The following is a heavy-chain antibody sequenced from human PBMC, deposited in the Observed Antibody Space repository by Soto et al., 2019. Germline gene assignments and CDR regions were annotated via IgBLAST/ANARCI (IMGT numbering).Heavy chain of an antibody. CDR1: GFIFGAHA. Sequence: GGSLRLSCAASGFIFGAHAMSWVRQAPGKGLEWVSAINWIGGSTNYADSMKDRFTISRDNAKNSLYLQMSSLRAEDTALYYCARHGGTPDLYFDYWGQGTQVTVSS. V-gene: IGHV3-20*04. D-gene: IGHD3-16*01. J-gene: IGHJ4*02. CDR3: ARHGGTPDLYFDY. CDR2: INWIGGST.